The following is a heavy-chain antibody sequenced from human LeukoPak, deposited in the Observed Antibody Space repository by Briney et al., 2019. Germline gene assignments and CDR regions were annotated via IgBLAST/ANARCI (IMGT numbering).Heavy chain of an antibody. Sequence: GASLKISCKGSGYSFTTFWIGWVRQMPGKGLEWMGIIYPGDSATRYSPSFQGQVTISVDKSISTAYLQWSSLKASDTAMYYCARTDYGNNSDYFDYWGQGTLVTVSS. CDR3: ARTDYGNNSDYFDY. D-gene: IGHD4-23*01. V-gene: IGHV5-51*01. J-gene: IGHJ4*02. CDR2: IYPGDSAT. CDR1: GYSFTTFW.